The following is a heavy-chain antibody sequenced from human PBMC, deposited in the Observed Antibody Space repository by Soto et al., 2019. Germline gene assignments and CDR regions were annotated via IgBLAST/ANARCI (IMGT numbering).Heavy chain of an antibody. CDR3: AGERIVGPGRLGMAV. J-gene: IGHJ6*02. V-gene: IGHV3-23*01. CDR1: GFTFSNYG. D-gene: IGHD1-26*01. CDR2: ISGGGSNT. Sequence: EVQLLESGGGLVQPGGSLRLSCAASGFTFSNYGMNWVRQAPGKGLEWVSGISGGGSNTYYADSVKGRFTISRDNSRNTRSLQMNSLGAEDRAVYYGAGERIVGPGRLGMAVWGQGTTVIVSS.